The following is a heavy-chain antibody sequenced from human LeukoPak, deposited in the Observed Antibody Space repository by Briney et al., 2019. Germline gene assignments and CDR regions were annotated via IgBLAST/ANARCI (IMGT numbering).Heavy chain of an antibody. D-gene: IGHD6-19*01. CDR2: MNPNSGNT. J-gene: IGHJ4*02. CDR1: GGTFSSYA. CDR3: ARGVAADY. V-gene: IGHV1-8*02. Sequence: ASVKVSCKASGGTFSSYAISWVRQAPGQGLEWMGWMNPNSGNTGHAQKFQGRVTMTRDTSISTAYMELGSLRSEDTAMYYCARGVAADYWGQGTLVTVSS.